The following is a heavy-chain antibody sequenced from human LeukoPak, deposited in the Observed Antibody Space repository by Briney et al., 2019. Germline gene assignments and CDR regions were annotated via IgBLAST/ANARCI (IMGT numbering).Heavy chain of an antibody. J-gene: IGHJ3*02. Sequence: ASVKVSCKASGYTFTSYDINWVRQATGQGLEWMGWMNPNSGNTGYAQKFQGRVTMTRNTSISTAYMELSSLRSEDTAVYYCVRETLRYFDWLPKTTNDAFDIWGQGTMVTVSS. CDR2: MNPNSGNT. CDR3: VRETLRYFDWLPKTTNDAFDI. D-gene: IGHD3-9*01. CDR1: GYTFTSYD. V-gene: IGHV1-8*01.